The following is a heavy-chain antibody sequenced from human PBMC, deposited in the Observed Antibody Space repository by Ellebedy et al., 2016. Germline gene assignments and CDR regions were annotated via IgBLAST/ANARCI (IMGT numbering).Heavy chain of an antibody. V-gene: IGHV4-59*12. CDR1: GGSISSYY. D-gene: IGHD6-19*01. CDR3: AREPSNGWILWYFDH. CDR2: IYYSGST. J-gene: IGHJ4*02. Sequence: SETLSLTCTVSGGSISSYYWSWIRQPPGKGLEWIGYIYYSGSTNYNPSLKSRVTISVDTSKNQFSLKLSSVTAADTAVYYCAREPSNGWILWYFDHWGQGTLVTVSS.